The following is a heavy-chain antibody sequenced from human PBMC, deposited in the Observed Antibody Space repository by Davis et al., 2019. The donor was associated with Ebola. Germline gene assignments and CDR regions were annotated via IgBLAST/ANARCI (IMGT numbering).Heavy chain of an antibody. CDR2: ISHSGST. Sequence: GSLRLSCSVSGFSISGGYYWGWIRQAPGKGMEWIGSISHSGSTYFTPSLASRVAISIDTSKNQFSLSLSSVTAADTAVYYCARVGPAALDYWGQGTLVTVSS. D-gene: IGHD2-2*01. V-gene: IGHV4-38-2*02. CDR1: GFSISGGYY. CDR3: ARVGPAALDY. J-gene: IGHJ4*02.